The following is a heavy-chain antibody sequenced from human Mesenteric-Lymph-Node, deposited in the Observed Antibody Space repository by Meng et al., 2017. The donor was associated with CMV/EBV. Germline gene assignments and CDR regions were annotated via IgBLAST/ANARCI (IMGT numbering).Heavy chain of an antibody. V-gene: IGHV4-39*01. CDR2: IYYSGST. Sequence: SGSSVYWGWIRQPPGKGLEWIGSIYYSGSTYYNPSLKSRVTISVDTSKNQFSLKLSSVTAADTAVYYCARLYYYDSSGYYFGEVFDYWGQGTLVTVSS. J-gene: IGHJ4*02. D-gene: IGHD3-22*01. CDR3: ARLYYYDSSGYYFGEVFDY. CDR1: SGSSVY.